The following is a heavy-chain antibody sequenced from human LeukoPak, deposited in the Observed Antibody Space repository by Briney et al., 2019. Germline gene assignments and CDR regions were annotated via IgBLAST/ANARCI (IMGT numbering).Heavy chain of an antibody. CDR3: AKGPNYSDS. CDR2: MNSDGSAT. CDR1: GFSFSNYW. J-gene: IGHJ4*02. V-gene: IGHV3-74*01. Sequence: GGSLRLSCAASGFSFSNYWMHWVRQAPGKGLVWVTRMNSDGSATYYADSVQGRFTISRDNAKNTLYLQMNSLRAEDTAMYFCAKGPNYSDSWGQGTLVTVSS.